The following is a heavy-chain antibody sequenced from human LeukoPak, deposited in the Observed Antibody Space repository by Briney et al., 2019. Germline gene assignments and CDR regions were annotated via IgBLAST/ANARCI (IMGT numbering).Heavy chain of an antibody. Sequence: SETLSLTCTVSGGSISSGGYYWSWIHQHPGKGLEWIGYIYYSGSTSYNPSLQSRVTISVDTSKNQFSLKLSSVTAADTAVYYCAREGTSYYPDAFDFWGQGTMVTVSS. D-gene: IGHD3-9*01. J-gene: IGHJ3*01. CDR3: AREGTSYYPDAFDF. CDR1: GGSISSGGYY. V-gene: IGHV4-31*03. CDR2: IYYSGST.